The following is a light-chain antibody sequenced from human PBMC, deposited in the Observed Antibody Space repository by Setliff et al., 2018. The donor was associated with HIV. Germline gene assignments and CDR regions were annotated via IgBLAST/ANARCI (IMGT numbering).Light chain of an antibody. J-gene: IGLJ2*01. Sequence: QSALTQPPSASGTPGRRVTIYCSGRSSNIGSNFVYWYQQLPGTAPKLLMYRNDQRPSGVPDRLSGSKSGTSASLAISGLQSQDEADYYCAAWDDSLGGVVFGGGTK. CDR1: SSNIGSNF. CDR2: RND. V-gene: IGLV1-47*01. CDR3: AAWDDSLGGVV.